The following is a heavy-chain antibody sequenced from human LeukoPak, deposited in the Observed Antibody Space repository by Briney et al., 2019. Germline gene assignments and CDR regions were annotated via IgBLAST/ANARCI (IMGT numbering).Heavy chain of an antibody. J-gene: IGHJ4*02. CDR2: ISRSSSYT. CDR3: ARGGSHDY. D-gene: IGHD1-26*01. V-gene: IGHV3-11*03. Sequence: PGGSLRLSCAASGFTFSDYYMSWIRQAPGKGLEWVSYISRSSSYTNYADSVKGRLTISRDNAKNSLYLQMNSVRADDTAVYFCARGGSHDYWGQGTLVTVSS. CDR1: GFTFSDYY.